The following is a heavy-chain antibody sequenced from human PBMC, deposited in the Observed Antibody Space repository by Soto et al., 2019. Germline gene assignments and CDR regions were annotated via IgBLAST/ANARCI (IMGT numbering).Heavy chain of an antibody. CDR2: INSYNGNT. CDR1: GFPFDIYG. V-gene: IGHV1-18*01. D-gene: IGHD2-15*01. CDR3: ARGGYCGSGSCYSRFEF. J-gene: IGHJ4*02. Sequence: ASVKVSCKASGFPFDIYGFSWLRQAPGQGLDWMGWINSYNGNTDYAQKFQGRVTMTTDTSTATAYMELKSLTTDDTAVYYCARGGYCGSGSCYSRFEFWGRGTQVTVSS.